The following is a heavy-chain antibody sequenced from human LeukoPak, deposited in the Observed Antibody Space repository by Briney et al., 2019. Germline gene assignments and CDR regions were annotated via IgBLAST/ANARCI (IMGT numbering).Heavy chain of an antibody. CDR3: ARCDSSSWDNWFDP. Sequence: GGSLRPSCAASGFTFSSYWMSWVRQAPGKGLEWVANIKQDGSEKYYVDSVKGRFTIPRDNAKNSLYLQVNSLRAEDTAVYYCARCDSSSWDNWFDPWGQGTLVTVSS. J-gene: IGHJ5*02. CDR2: IKQDGSEK. CDR1: GFTFSSYW. D-gene: IGHD6-13*01. V-gene: IGHV3-7*01.